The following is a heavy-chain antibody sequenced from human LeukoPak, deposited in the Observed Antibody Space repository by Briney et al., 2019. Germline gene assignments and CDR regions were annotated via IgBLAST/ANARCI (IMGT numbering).Heavy chain of an antibody. CDR2: ISVNGGA. CDR1: GFTFNSFV. D-gene: IGHD6-19*01. V-gene: IGHV3-23*01. J-gene: IGHJ4*02. Sequence: GGSLRLSCAASGFTFNSFVMSWVRQAPGKGLEWVSSISVNGGASYADSVKGRFTISRDNSKNALYLQMSSLRADDTAVYYCAKVLPPRGGRSGWYETNDYWGQGTLVTVSS. CDR3: AKVLPPRGGRSGWYETNDY.